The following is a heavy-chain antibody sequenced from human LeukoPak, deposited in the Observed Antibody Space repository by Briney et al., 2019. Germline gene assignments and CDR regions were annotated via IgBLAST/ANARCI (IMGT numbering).Heavy chain of an antibody. D-gene: IGHD1-1*01. CDR1: GGSISSYY. J-gene: IGHJ4*02. Sequence: SETLSLTCTVSGGSISSYYWSWIRQPPGKGLEWIGYIYYSGSTNYNPSLKSRVTISVDTSKSQFSLKLNSVTAADTAVYYCARTGTQYYFDYWGQGTLVTVSS. V-gene: IGHV4-59*01. CDR3: ARTGTQYYFDY. CDR2: IYYSGST.